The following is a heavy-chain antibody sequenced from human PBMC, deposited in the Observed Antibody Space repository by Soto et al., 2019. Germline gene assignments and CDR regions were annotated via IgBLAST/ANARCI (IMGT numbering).Heavy chain of an antibody. Sequence: GESLKISCKGSGYSFTSYWIGWVRQMPGKGLEWMGIIYPGDSDTRYSPSFQGQVTISADKSISTAYLQWSSLKASDTAMYYCARQFAIEDYSNYGFFDYWGQGTLVTVSS. CDR1: GYSFTSYW. D-gene: IGHD4-4*01. J-gene: IGHJ4*02. V-gene: IGHV5-51*01. CDR3: ARQFAIEDYSNYGFFDY. CDR2: IYPGDSDT.